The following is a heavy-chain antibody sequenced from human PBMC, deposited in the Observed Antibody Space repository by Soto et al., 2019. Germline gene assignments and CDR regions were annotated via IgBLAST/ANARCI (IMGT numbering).Heavy chain of an antibody. CDR3: ARAGYCSGGSCYYGGL. D-gene: IGHD2-15*01. V-gene: IGHV1-69*01. Sequence: QVQLVQSGAEVKKPGSSVKASCKASGGTFSSYAISWVRQAPGQGLEWMGGIIPIFGTANYAQKFQGRVTITADESTSTAYMELSSLRSEDTAVYYCARAGYCSGGSCYYGGLWGQGTLVTVSS. CDR2: IIPIFGTA. J-gene: IGHJ4*02. CDR1: GGTFSSYA.